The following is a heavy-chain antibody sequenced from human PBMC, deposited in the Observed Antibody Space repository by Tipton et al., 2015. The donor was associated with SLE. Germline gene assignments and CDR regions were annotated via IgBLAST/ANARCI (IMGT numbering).Heavy chain of an antibody. CDR2: INHSGGT. D-gene: IGHD2-2*01. Sequence: TLSLTCGVYGGSFSTYYWSWIRQPPGKGLEWIGEINHSGGTNYNPSLKSRVTISVDTSKNQFSLKLSSVAAADTAVYYCALQTRAFDYWGQGTLVTVSS. CDR3: ALQTRAFDY. CDR1: GGSFSTYY. J-gene: IGHJ4*02. V-gene: IGHV4-34*01.